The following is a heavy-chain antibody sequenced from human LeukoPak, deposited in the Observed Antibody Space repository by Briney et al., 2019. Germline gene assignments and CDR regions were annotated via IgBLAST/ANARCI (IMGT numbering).Heavy chain of an antibody. CDR2: INHGGGT. D-gene: IGHD3-16*01. J-gene: IGHJ3*02. V-gene: IGHV4-34*01. CDR3: ARRASGGMAAFDI. CDR1: GGSFSGYS. Sequence: ASETLSLTCAVYGGSFSGYSWTWIRQPPGKGLEWIGQINHGGGTNYNPSLKSRVTISVDTSKNQFSLRLSSGSAADTAVYYCARRASGGMAAFDIWGQGTMVTVSS.